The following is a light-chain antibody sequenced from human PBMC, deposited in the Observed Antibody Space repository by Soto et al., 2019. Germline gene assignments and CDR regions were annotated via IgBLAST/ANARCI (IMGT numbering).Light chain of an antibody. CDR1: SSDVGGYNY. J-gene: IGLJ3*02. V-gene: IGLV2-8*01. CDR3: GSYAVSNSLV. CDR2: EVN. Sequence: QSALTQPPSASGSPGQSVTISCTGTSSDVGGYNYVSWYQQHPGKAPKLMIYEVNKRPSGVADRFSGSKSGNTASLTVSGLQAEDEADYYCGSYAVSNSLVFGGGTKLTVL.